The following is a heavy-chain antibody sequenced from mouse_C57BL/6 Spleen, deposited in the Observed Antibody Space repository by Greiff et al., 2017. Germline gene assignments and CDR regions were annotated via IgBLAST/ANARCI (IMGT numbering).Heavy chain of an antibody. J-gene: IGHJ4*01. CDR2: IDPSDSET. Sequence: QVQLQQPGAELVRPGSSVKLSCKASGYTFTSYWLHWVKQRPIQGLEWIGNIDPSDSETHYNQKFKDKATLTVDKSSSTAYMQLSSLTSEDSAVYYCARIYDGYEMDYWGQGTSVTVSS. D-gene: IGHD2-3*01. CDR1: GYTFTSYW. V-gene: IGHV1-52*01. CDR3: ARIYDGYEMDY.